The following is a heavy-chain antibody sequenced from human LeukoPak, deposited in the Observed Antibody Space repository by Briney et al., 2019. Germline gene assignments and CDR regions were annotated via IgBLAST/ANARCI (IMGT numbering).Heavy chain of an antibody. J-gene: IGHJ6*03. V-gene: IGHV4-34*01. CDR3: ARGGVVPAAKSPADEGYYYYMDV. CDR2: INHSGST. Sequence: SETLSLTCAVYGGSSSDYYWTWIRQPPGKGLEWIGEINHSGSTNYNPSLKSRVTISVDTSKNQFSLKLSSVTAADTAVYYCARGGVVPAAKSPADEGYYYYMDVWGKGTTVTVSS. D-gene: IGHD2-2*01. CDR1: GGSSSDYY.